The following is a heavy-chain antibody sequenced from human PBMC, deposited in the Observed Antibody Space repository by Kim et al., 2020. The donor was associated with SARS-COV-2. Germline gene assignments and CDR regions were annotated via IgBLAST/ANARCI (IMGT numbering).Heavy chain of an antibody. CDR2: MDSDGSDI. V-gene: IGHV3-74*01. J-gene: IGHJ4*02. D-gene: IGHD3-10*01. CDR1: GFTFSSSW. CDR3: ATAGNFRFDN. Sequence: GGSLRLSCAASGFTFSSSWMHWVRQAPGEGLMWVSRMDSDGSDINYADSVKGRFTVSRDNAKNTLYLQMNSLRVEDTALYYCATAGNFRFDNWGQGTLVT.